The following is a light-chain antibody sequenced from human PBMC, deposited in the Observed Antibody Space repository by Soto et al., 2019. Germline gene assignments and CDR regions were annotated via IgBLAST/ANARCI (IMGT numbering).Light chain of an antibody. Sequence: EIVMTQSPATLAVSPGERAVLSCRASQSVSSNFAWYQQKPGQAPRLLIYGASSRATGTPARFSGSGSGTEFTPTISSLQSEDFAVYYCQQYNNWPYTFGLGTKLEMK. V-gene: IGKV3-15*01. CDR2: GAS. J-gene: IGKJ2*01. CDR3: QQYNNWPYT. CDR1: QSVSSN.